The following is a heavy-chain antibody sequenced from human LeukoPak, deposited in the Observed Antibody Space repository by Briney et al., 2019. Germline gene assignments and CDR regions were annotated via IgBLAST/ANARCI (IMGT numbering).Heavy chain of an antibody. CDR2: ISGYNGKT. CDR1: GYSFTSYG. V-gene: IGHV1-18*01. J-gene: IGHJ4*02. CDR3: ARSLRGYSGYDYDY. D-gene: IGHD5-12*01. Sequence: ASVKVSCKASGYSFTSYGLTWVRQAPGQGLEWMGWISGYNGKTNYAQRLQGRVTMTTDTSTSTAYMALSSLRSDDTAIYYCARSLRGYSGYDYDYWGQGTLVTVSS.